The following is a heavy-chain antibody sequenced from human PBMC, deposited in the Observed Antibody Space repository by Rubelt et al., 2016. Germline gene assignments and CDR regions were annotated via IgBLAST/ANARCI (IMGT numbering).Heavy chain of an antibody. Sequence: QVQLVQSGAEVKKPGASVKVSCKASGYTFTNYDVNWLRQATGQGLEWIGWMNPNSGTKGDEQKVHGRVTMTRNNSISTADMELSSLKSDDTAVYYWARDVNWFDPWGQGTLVTVSS. CDR3: ARDVNWFDP. J-gene: IGHJ5*02. D-gene: IGHD3-10*02. CDR1: GYTFTNYD. V-gene: IGHV1-8*01. CDR2: MNPNSGTK.